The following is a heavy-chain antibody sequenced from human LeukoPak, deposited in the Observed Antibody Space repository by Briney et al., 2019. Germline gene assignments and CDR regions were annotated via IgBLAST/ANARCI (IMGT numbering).Heavy chain of an antibody. CDR1: GYTFTSYY. CDR3: ARASGRHIPREAFGY. J-gene: IGHJ4*02. Sequence: ASVKVSCKASGYTFTSYYMHWVRQAPGQGLEWMGFINPSGGGTSYAQKFQGRVTMTRDTSTSTVYMELSSLRYEDTAMYYCARASGRHIPREAFGYWGQGTLVTVSS. D-gene: IGHD2-21*01. V-gene: IGHV1-46*01. CDR2: INPSGGGT.